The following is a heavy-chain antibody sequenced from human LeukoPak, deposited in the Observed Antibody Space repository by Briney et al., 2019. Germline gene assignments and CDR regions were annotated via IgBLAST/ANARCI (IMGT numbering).Heavy chain of an antibody. CDR1: GGSFRGYY. J-gene: IGHJ5*02. D-gene: IGHD3-3*01. V-gene: IGHV4-34*01. Sequence: PSETLSLTCAVYGGSFRGYYWSWIRQPPGTGLGWIGEVNHSGSTNYNPSLKSRVTISGDTSNNQFSLRLSSVTAADTAVYYCARGGNIWSGLSGRNWFDPWGQGTLVTVSS. CDR3: ARGGNIWSGLSGRNWFDP. CDR2: VNHSGST.